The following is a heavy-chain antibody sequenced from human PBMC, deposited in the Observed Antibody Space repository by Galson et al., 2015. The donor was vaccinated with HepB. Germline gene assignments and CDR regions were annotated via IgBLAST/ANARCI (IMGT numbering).Heavy chain of an antibody. J-gene: IGHJ6*03. V-gene: IGHV3-53*01. CDR3: ARDAVGYDFWSGYYMTNYYYYYMDV. CDR1: GFTVSSNY. Sequence: SLRLSCAASGFTVSSNYMSWVRQAPGKGLEWVSVIYSGGSTYYADSVKGRFTISRDNSKNTLYLQMNSLRAEDTAVYYCARDAVGYDFWSGYYMTNYYYYYMDVWGKGTTVTVSS. CDR2: IYSGGST. D-gene: IGHD3-3*01.